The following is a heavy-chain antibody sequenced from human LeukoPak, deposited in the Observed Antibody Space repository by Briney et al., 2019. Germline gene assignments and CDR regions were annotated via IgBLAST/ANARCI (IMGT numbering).Heavy chain of an antibody. CDR1: GGSISSGSYY. V-gene: IGHV4-61*02. CDR3: ARSTKLYSSSSGGGFDY. Sequence: PSETLSLTCTVSGGSISSGSYYWSWIRQPAGKGLEWIGRIYTSGSTNYNPSLKSRVTISVDTSKNQFSLKLSSVTAADTAVYYCARSTKLYSSSSGGGFDYWGQGTLVTVSS. J-gene: IGHJ4*02. D-gene: IGHD6-6*01. CDR2: IYTSGST.